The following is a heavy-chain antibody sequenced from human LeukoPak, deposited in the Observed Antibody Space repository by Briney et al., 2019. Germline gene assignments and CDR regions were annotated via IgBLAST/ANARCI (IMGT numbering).Heavy chain of an antibody. V-gene: IGHV4-30-2*01. D-gene: IGHD3-22*01. CDR1: GGSISSGGYS. CDR3: ARGPYYDSSGYFIY. CDR2: IYHSGST. Sequence: SQTLSLTCAVSGGSISSGGYSWSWIRQPPGKGLEWIGYIYHSGSTYYNPSLKSRVTISVDTSKNQFSLKLSSVTAADTAVYYCARGPYYDSSGYFIYWGQGTLVTVSS. J-gene: IGHJ4*02.